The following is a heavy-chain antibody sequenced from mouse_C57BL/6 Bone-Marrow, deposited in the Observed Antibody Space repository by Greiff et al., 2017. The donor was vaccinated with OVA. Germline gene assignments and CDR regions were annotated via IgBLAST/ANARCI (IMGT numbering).Heavy chain of an antibody. J-gene: IGHJ4*01. Sequence: VQLQQSGAELVRPGTSVKVSCKASGYAFTNYLIEWVKQRPGQGLEWIGVINPGSGGTNYNEKLKGKATLTADKSSSTAYMQLSSLTSEDSAVYFCARPGSSYDYYAMDYWGQGTSVTVSS. D-gene: IGHD1-1*01. CDR2: INPGSGGT. V-gene: IGHV1-54*01. CDR1: GYAFTNYL. CDR3: ARPGSSYDYYAMDY.